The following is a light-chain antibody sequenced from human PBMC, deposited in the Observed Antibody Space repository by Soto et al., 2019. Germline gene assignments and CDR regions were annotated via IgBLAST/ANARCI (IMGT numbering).Light chain of an antibody. Sequence: EIILTQSPDTLSLSPGERATLSCRASQSVSSANFAWYQQKPGQAPRLLIYGASSRATGVPDRFSGSGSGTDFTLTISRLEPEDFAVYYCQQYVSSSLTFGPGTKVDIK. CDR3: QQYVSSSLT. CDR2: GAS. J-gene: IGKJ3*01. CDR1: QSVSSAN. V-gene: IGKV3-20*01.